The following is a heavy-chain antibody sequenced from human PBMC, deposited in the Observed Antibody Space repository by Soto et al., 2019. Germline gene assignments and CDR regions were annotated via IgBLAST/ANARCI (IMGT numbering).Heavy chain of an antibody. D-gene: IGHD3-10*01. V-gene: IGHV1-8*01. J-gene: IGHJ6*02. CDR3: ARGRGGYYYYYYGMDV. Sequence: QVQLVQSGAEVKKPGASVKVSCKASGYTFTSYDINWVRQATGQGLEWMGWMNPNSGNTGYAQKFQGRVTMTRNTSRSTAYMELSSMRSEDTAVYYCARGRGGYYYYYYGMDVWGQGTTVTVSS. CDR1: GYTFTSYD. CDR2: MNPNSGNT.